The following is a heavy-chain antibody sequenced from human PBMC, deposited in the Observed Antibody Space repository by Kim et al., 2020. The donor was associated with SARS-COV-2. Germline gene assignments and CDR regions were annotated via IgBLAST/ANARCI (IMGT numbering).Heavy chain of an antibody. D-gene: IGHD6-13*01. CDR3: ARGEAAAGTDY. V-gene: IGHV4-39*07. CDR1: GGSISSSSYY. CDR2: IYYSGST. J-gene: IGHJ4*02. Sequence: SETLSLTCTVSGGSISSSSYYWGWIRQPPGKGLEWIGSIYYSGSTYYNPSLKSRVTISVDTSKNQFSLKLSSVTAADTAVYYCARGEAAAGTDYWGQGTL.